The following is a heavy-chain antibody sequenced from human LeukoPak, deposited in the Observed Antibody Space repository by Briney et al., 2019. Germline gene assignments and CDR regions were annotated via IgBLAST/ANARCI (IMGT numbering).Heavy chain of an antibody. J-gene: IGHJ3*02. CDR1: GASITSYY. CDR3: AITQYHDTVGSSDAFDI. Sequence: PSETLSLTCTVSGASITSYYWNWIRQPAGKGLEWIGRVYASGSTNYNPSLKSRVTVSVDTSKNQCSLKLNSVTAADTAVYYCAITQYHDTVGSSDAFDIWGQGTIITVSS. CDR2: VYASGST. D-gene: IGHD2-8*02. V-gene: IGHV4-4*07.